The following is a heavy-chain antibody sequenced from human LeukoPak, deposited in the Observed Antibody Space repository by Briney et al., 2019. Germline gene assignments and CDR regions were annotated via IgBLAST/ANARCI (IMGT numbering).Heavy chain of an antibody. Sequence: PGGSLRLSCAASGFTFSSYSMNWVRQAPGKGLEWVSYISSSSSTIYYADSVKGRFTISRDNAKNSLYLQMNSLRAEDTAVYYCARNKKGDRYTYGHDYWRQGTLVTVSS. CDR2: ISSSSSTI. J-gene: IGHJ4*02. D-gene: IGHD5-18*01. CDR1: GFTFSSYS. V-gene: IGHV3-48*04. CDR3: ARNKKGDRYTYGHDY.